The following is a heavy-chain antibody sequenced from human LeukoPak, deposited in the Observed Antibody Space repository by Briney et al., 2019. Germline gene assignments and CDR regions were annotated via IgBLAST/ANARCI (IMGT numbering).Heavy chain of an antibody. CDR2: IYTSGST. D-gene: IGHD3-22*01. J-gene: IGHJ3*02. CDR1: GGSISSYY. V-gene: IGHV4-4*07. CDR3: ARDLVYYDSSLDAFDI. Sequence: SETLSLTCTVSGGSISSYYWSWIRQPAGKGLEWIGRIYTSGSTNYNPSLKSRVTMSVDTSKNQFSLKLSSVTAADTAGYYCARDLVYYDSSLDAFDIWGQGTMVTVSS.